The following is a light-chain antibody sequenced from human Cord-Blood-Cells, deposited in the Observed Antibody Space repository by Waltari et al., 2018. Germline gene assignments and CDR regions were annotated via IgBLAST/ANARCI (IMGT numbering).Light chain of an antibody. Sequence: QSALTQPASVSGSPGKSITISCTGTSSDVGGYNYVSWYQQHPGKAPKLMIYDVSNRPSGVSNRFSGSKSGNTASLTISALQAEDEADYYCSSYTSSSTWVFGGGTKLTVL. CDR3: SSYTSSSTWV. CDR2: DVS. V-gene: IGLV2-14*01. J-gene: IGLJ3*02. CDR1: SSDVGGYNY.